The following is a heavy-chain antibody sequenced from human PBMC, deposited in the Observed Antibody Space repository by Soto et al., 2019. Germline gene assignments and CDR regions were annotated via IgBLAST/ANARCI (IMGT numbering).Heavy chain of an antibody. D-gene: IGHD5-12*01. CDR3: ARCLSIGGLRLRSILDY. CDR1: GFTFSSYG. CDR2: ISYDGSNK. J-gene: IGHJ4*02. V-gene: IGHV3-30*03. Sequence: GGALRLSCAASGFTFSSYGMHWVRQAPGKGLEWVAVISYDGSNKYYADSVKGRFTISRDNSKNTLYLQMNSLRAEDTAVYYCARCLSIGGLRLRSILDYWGQGTLVTVSS.